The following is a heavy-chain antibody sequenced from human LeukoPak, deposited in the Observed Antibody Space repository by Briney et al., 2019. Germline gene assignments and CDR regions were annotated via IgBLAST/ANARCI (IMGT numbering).Heavy chain of an antibody. Sequence: GGSLRLSCAASGFTFSSYAMSWVRQAPGKGLEWVSAISGSGGSTYYADSVKGRFTISRDNSKNTLYLQMNSLRAEDTAVYYCAKAIYSSNRYVTRPSFDYWGQGTLVTVSS. V-gene: IGHV3-23*01. CDR1: GFTFSSYA. J-gene: IGHJ4*02. CDR2: ISGSGGST. CDR3: AKAIYSSNRYVTRPSFDY. D-gene: IGHD6-13*01.